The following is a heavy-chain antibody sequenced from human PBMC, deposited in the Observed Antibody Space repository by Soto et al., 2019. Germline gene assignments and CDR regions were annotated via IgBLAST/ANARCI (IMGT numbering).Heavy chain of an antibody. V-gene: IGHV3-23*01. D-gene: IGHD6-13*01. CDR3: AKTPPIYSSSWYVDY. CDR1: GFTFSSYA. J-gene: IGHJ4*02. CDR2: ISGSGST. Sequence: ESGGGLVQPGGSLRLSCAASGFTFSSYAMSWVRQAPGKGLEWVSAISGSGSTYYADSVKGRFTISRDNSKNTLYLQMNSLKAEDTAVYYCAKTPPIYSSSWYVDYWGQGTLVTVSS.